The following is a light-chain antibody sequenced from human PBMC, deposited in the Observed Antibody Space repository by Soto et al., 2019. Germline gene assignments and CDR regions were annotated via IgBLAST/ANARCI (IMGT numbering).Light chain of an antibody. CDR1: SSDVGGYNY. CDR2: EVS. V-gene: IGLV2-14*01. J-gene: IGLJ1*01. Sequence: QSALTQPASVSGSPGQSITISCTGTSSDVGGYNYVSWYQQHPGKAPKLLIYEVSNRPSGVSNRFSGSKSGNTASLTISGLQAEEEADYYCSSYISSSMDDVFGTGTKLTVL. CDR3: SSYISSSMDDV.